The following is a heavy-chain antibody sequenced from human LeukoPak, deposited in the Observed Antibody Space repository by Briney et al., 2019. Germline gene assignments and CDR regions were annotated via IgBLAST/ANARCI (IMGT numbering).Heavy chain of an antibody. D-gene: IGHD5-12*01. CDR2: IYTSGST. J-gene: IGHJ5*02. V-gene: IGHV4-61*02. CDR1: GGSISSGSYY. CDR3: ARDKGLNWFAP. Sequence: SETLSLACTVSGGSISSGSYYWSWIRQPAGKGLEWIGRIYTSGSTNYNPSLKSRVTISVDTSKNQFSLKLSSVTAADTAVYYCARDKGLNWFAPGGQGTLFTFPA.